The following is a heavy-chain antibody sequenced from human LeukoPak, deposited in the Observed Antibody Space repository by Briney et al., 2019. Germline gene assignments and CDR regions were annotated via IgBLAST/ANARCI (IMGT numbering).Heavy chain of an antibody. CDR1: GFIFSSYS. CDR2: ISSRSSYI. J-gene: IGHJ4*02. D-gene: IGHD2-8*01. V-gene: IGHV3-21*04. Sequence: PGGSLRLSCAASGFIFSSYSMNWVRQAPGKGLEWVSSISSRSSYIYYADSVKGRFTISRDNAKNSLYLQMNSLRAEDTAVYYCAKDQIYCTNDVCYVHFDYWGQGTLVTVSS. CDR3: AKDQIYCTNDVCYVHFDY.